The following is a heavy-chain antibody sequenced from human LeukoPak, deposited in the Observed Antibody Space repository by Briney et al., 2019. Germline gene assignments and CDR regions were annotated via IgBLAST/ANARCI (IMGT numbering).Heavy chain of an antibody. CDR2: ISGYNGDT. V-gene: IGHV1-18*01. CDR1: GYSFISFG. CDR3: VRGTWEAAARPYSFDI. J-gene: IGHJ4*02. Sequence: GASVKVSCKALGYSFISFGINWVRQAPGRGLEWMGWISGYNGDTNYAQKFQGRVTMTTDTSTSTAYMELRSLTSDDAAIYYRVRGTWEAAARPYSFDIWGQGTLVTVSS. D-gene: IGHD1-26*01.